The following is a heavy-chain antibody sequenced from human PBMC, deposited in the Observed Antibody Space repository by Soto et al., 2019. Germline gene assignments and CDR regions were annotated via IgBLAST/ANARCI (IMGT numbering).Heavy chain of an antibody. D-gene: IGHD1-1*01. Sequence: XSVKVSCKVSGYSFTNYGISWVRQAPGQGLEWMGWISTYNRNTNYAQKFQGRVAMTTDTSTSTVYMELRSLRSDDTAVYYCARDKKYERYYYGMDVWGQGTTVTVSS. CDR2: ISTYNRNT. CDR3: ARDKKYERYYYGMDV. V-gene: IGHV1-18*01. J-gene: IGHJ6*02. CDR1: GYSFTNYG.